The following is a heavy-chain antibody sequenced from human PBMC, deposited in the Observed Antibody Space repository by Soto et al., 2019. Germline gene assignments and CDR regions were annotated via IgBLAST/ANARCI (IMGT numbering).Heavy chain of an antibody. CDR2: INPLPTSGST. Sequence: ASVKVSCKASGYIFTNYYIHWVRQAPGQGLEWMAIINPLPTSGSTNYAQKFQGRVTVTGDTSTSTVHLELSSLRSDDTAVYYCARDLAAAAYWGQGTLVTVSS. CDR3: ARDLAAAAY. CDR1: GYIFTNYY. J-gene: IGHJ4*02. D-gene: IGHD6-13*01. V-gene: IGHV1-46*01.